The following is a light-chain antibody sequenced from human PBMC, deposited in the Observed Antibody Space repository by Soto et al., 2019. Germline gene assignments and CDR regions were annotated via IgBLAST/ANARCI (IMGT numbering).Light chain of an antibody. Sequence: QSALTQPPSASGSPGQSVTISCTGTSNDIGGYNYVSWYQHHPGKAPRLIIYDVTKRPSGVLARFSGSKSGNTASLTVTELQTYDEAEYFCTSYAGINNLVFGTGTKLTVL. V-gene: IGLV2-8*01. CDR1: SNDIGGYNY. CDR2: DVT. CDR3: TSYAGINNLV. J-gene: IGLJ2*01.